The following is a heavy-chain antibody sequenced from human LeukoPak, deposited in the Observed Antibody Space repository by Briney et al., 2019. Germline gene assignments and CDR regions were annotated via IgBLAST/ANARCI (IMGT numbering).Heavy chain of an antibody. CDR2: ISYDGSNK. CDR3: ARAGIVVVPAAPGGY. V-gene: IGHV3-30-3*01. Sequence: GGSLRLSCAASGFTFDNYAMHWVRQAPGKGLEWVAVISYDGSNKYYADSVKGRFTISRDNSKNTLYLQMNSLRAEDTAVYYCARAGIVVVPAAPGGYWGQGTLVTVSS. D-gene: IGHD2-2*01. CDR1: GFTFDNYA. J-gene: IGHJ4*02.